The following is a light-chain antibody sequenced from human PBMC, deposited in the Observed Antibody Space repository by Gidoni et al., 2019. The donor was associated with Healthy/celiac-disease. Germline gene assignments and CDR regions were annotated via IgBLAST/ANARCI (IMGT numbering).Light chain of an antibody. CDR1: QSVSSSY. J-gene: IGKJ2*01. CDR3: QQYGSSPYT. V-gene: IGKV3-20*01. Sequence: EIVLTQSPGTLSLSPGERATLSCRASQSVSSSYLAWYQQKPGQAPRLLIYGASSRATGIPDRFSGRGSGTDFTLTISRLEPEDFAVYYCQQYGSSPYTCGQGTKLEIK. CDR2: GAS.